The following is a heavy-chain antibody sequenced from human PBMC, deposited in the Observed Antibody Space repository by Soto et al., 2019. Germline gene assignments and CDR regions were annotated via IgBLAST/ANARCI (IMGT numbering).Heavy chain of an antibody. CDR3: TILGYYDFWSGYGYYYYYMDV. D-gene: IGHD3-3*01. J-gene: IGHJ6*03. Sequence: GGSLRLSCAASGFTFSNAWMSWVRQAPGKGLEWVGRIKSKTDGGTTDYAAPVKGRFTISRDDSKNTLYLQMNSLKTEDTAVYYCTILGYYDFWSGYGYYYYYMDVWGKGTTVTVSS. CDR1: GFTFSNAW. CDR2: IKSKTDGGTT. V-gene: IGHV3-15*01.